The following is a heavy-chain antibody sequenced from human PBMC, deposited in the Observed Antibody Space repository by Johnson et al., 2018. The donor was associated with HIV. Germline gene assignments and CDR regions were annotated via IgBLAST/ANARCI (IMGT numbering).Heavy chain of an antibody. Sequence: VQLVESGGGLVQPGGSLRLSCAASGFTFSSYAMSWVRQAPGKGLGSVSFFLEMIRDVTNCAESVKGRFIISRDNAKNSLYLQMNSLRGEDTALYYCARARGQLTRGDDAFDIWGQGTMVTVSS. CDR2: FLEMIRDVT. CDR1: GFTFSSYA. CDR3: ARARGQLTRGDDAFDI. D-gene: IGHD6-13*01. J-gene: IGHJ3*02. V-gene: IGHV3-23*04.